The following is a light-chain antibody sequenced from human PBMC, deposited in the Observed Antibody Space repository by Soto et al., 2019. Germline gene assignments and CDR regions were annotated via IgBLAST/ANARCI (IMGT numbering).Light chain of an antibody. Sequence: DIKMTQSPSTLSAYVGDRVTITCRASQSISSWLAWYQQKPGKAPKRLIYAASDLESGVPSRFSGSGSGTEFTLTISSLQPEDFATYYCLQHSTYPATFGGGSNV. CDR2: AAS. CDR3: LQHSTYPAT. CDR1: QSISSW. J-gene: IGKJ4*01. V-gene: IGKV1-5*01.